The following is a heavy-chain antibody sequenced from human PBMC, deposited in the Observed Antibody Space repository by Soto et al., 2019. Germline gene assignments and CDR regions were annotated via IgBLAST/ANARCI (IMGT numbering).Heavy chain of an antibody. CDR1: GYTLTNYG. CDR2: ISAYNDNT. D-gene: IGHD3-16*02. Sequence: QVQLVQSGAEVKKPGASVKVSCKASGYTLTNYGITWVRQAPGQGLEWMGWISAYNDNTNYAQKFQVRITMTTDTSKSTAYMELRGLRSDDTAFYYCARGGYDYVWGTYPPYDYWGHGTLITVSP. CDR3: ARGGYDYVWGTYPPYDY. V-gene: IGHV1-18*01. J-gene: IGHJ4*01.